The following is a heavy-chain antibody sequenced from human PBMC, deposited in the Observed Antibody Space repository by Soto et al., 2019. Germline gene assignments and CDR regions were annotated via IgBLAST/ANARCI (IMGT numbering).Heavy chain of an antibody. CDR2: MKQDGYEK. CDR1: GFTFASHW. CDR3: ARLYDELRSVFCDY. J-gene: IGHJ4*02. V-gene: IGHV3-7*05. Sequence: EVQLVESGGGMVQPGGSLRLSCAGSGFTFASHWMSWVRQAPGKGLEWVATMKQDGYEKNYVDSVKGRFTISRDNSKNSLYLQMNSLRPEDTAVYFCARLYDELRSVFCDYWGQGTLVTVSS. D-gene: IGHD2-8*01.